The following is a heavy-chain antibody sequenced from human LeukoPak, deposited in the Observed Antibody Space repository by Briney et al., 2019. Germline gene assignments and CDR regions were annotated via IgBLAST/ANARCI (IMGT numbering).Heavy chain of an antibody. Sequence: GGSLRLSCAASGFTFSSYWMSWVRQAPGKGLEWVANIKQDGSEKYYVDSMKGRFTISRDNAKNSLYLQMNSLRAEDTAVYYCAREYSSGRYYFDYWGQGTLVTVSS. J-gene: IGHJ4*02. V-gene: IGHV3-7*01. CDR3: AREYSSGRYYFDY. CDR1: GFTFSSYW. D-gene: IGHD6-19*01. CDR2: IKQDGSEK.